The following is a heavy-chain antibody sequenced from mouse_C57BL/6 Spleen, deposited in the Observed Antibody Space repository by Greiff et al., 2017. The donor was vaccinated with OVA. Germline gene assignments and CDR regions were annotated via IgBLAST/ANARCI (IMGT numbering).Heavy chain of an antibody. CDR2: IYPGSGST. J-gene: IGHJ1*01. V-gene: IGHV1-55*01. Sequence: QVQLQQPGAELVKPGASVKMSCKASGYTFTSYWIPWVKQRPGQGLEWIGGIYPGSGSTNYNEKFKSKATLTADTSSSTAYMQLSSLTSEVSAVYYCASPGNSYWYFADWGQGTTVTVSS. CDR3: ASPGNSYWYFAD. D-gene: IGHD1-1*01. CDR1: GYTFTSYW.